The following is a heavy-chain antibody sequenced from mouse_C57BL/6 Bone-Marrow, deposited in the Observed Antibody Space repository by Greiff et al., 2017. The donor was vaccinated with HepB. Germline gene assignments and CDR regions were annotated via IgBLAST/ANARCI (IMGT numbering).Heavy chain of an antibody. CDR1: GFTFSSYA. V-gene: IGHV5-4*01. D-gene: IGHD2-4*01. CDR3: AREWTYYDYDGYYFDY. J-gene: IGHJ2*01. CDR2: ISDGGSYT. Sequence: EVMLVESGGGLVKPGGSLKLSCAASGFTFSSYAMSWVRQTPEKRLEWVATISDGGSYTYYPDNVKGRFTISRDNAKNNLYLQMSHLKSEDTAMYYFAREWTYYDYDGYYFDYWGQGTTLTVSS.